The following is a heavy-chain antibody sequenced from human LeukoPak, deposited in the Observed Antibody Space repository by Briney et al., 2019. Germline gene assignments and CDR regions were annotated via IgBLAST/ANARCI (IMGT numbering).Heavy chain of an antibody. CDR2: ISSSSSTI. CDR3: AREVNAAAGTDYYYGMDV. D-gene: IGHD6-13*01. Sequence: GGSLRLSCAASGFTFSSYSMNWVRQAPGKGLEWVSYISSSSSTIYYADSVEGRFTISRDNAKSSLYLQMNSLRAEDTAVYYCAREVNAAAGTDYYYGMDVWGQGTLVTVSS. J-gene: IGHJ6*02. V-gene: IGHV3-48*04. CDR1: GFTFSSYS.